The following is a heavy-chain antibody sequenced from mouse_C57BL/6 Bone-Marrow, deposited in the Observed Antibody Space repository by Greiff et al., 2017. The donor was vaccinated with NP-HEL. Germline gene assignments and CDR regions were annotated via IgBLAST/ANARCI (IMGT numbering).Heavy chain of an antibody. CDR1: GFTFSDYY. J-gene: IGHJ3*01. V-gene: IGHV5-16*01. CDR2: INYDGSST. Sequence: EVQRVESEGGLVQPGSSMKLSCTASGFTFSDYYMAWVRQVPEKGLEWVANINYDGSSTYYLDSLKSRFIISRDNAKNILYLQMSSLKSEDTATYYCARVHYYYGSSYVWFAYWGQGTLVTVSA. D-gene: IGHD1-1*01. CDR3: ARVHYYYGSSYVWFAY.